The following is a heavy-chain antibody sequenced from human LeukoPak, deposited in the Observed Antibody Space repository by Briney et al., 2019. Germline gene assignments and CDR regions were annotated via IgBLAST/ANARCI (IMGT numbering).Heavy chain of an antibody. J-gene: IGHJ4*02. CDR3: ARLKAAAGSNFDY. V-gene: IGHV3-48*03. CDR1: GFTFSSYE. CDR2: TSSSGSTI. Sequence: PGGSLRLSCAASGFTFSSYEMNWVRQAPGKGLEWVSYTSSSGSTIYYADSVKGRFTISRDNAKNSLYLQMNSLRAEDTALYYCARLKAAAGSNFDYWGQGTLVTVSS. D-gene: IGHD6-13*01.